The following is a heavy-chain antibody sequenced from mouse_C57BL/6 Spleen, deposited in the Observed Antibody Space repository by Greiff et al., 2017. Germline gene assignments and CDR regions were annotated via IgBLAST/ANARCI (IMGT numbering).Heavy chain of an antibody. CDR1: GFSLTSYG. V-gene: IGHV2-2*02. CDR2: IWSGGST. CDR3: ARTSGYYYFEY. D-gene: IGHD2-3*01. J-gene: IGHJ2*01. Sequence: VQGVESGPGLVQPSQSLSITCAASGFSLTSYGVHWVRQSPGKGLEWLGVIWSGGSTDYNAAFISRLSISKDNSNGQIFFKMNRLQANDAAIYFCARTSGYYYFEYWGQGTTLTVSS.